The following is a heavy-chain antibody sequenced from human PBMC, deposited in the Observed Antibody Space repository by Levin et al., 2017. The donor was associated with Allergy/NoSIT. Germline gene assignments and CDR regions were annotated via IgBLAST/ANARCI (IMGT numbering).Heavy chain of an antibody. Sequence: GESLKISCAASGFTFSSYWMHWVRQAPGKGLVWVSRINSDGSSTRYADSVKGRFTISRDNAKNTLYLQMNSLRAEETAVYYCVRDRGTDDWFDPWGQGTLVTVSS. D-gene: IGHD3-16*01. V-gene: IGHV3-74*01. CDR1: GFTFSSYW. CDR2: INSDGSST. J-gene: IGHJ5*02. CDR3: VRDRGTDDWFDP.